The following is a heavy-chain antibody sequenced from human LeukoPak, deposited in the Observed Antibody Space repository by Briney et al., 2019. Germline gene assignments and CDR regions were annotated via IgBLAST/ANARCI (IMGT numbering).Heavy chain of an antibody. V-gene: IGHV4-38-2*02. CDR3: ARHIIVAYVDP. D-gene: IGHD5-12*01. Sequence: SETLSLTCKVSGYPIGLDYYWVWIRQAPGRGLQWIGGFHRGRIQYNSALKSRVTISIDSSKNQFSLRMWPVTAADTAVYYCARHIIVAYVDPWGQGTLVTVSS. CDR2: FHRGRI. J-gene: IGHJ5*02. CDR1: GYPIGLDYY.